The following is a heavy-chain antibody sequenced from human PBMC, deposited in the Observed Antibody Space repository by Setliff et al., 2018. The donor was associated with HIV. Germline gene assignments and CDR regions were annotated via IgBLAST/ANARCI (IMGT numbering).Heavy chain of an antibody. CDR2: IYYSGKT. Sequence: SETLSLTCTVSGGSMNSSSYYWGRIRQPPGKGLEWLGSIYYSGKTYDNPSLKSRVTLSVDTSKNQFFLKLNSVTAADTAVYYCSRSDFWVGYTALYNWFDPWGQGTLVTVSS. CDR3: SRSDFWVGYTALYNWFDP. V-gene: IGHV4-39*01. CDR1: GGSMNSSSYY. J-gene: IGHJ5*02. D-gene: IGHD3-3*01.